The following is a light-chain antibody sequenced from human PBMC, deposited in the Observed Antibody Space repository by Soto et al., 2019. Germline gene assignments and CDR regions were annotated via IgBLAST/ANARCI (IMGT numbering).Light chain of an antibody. CDR2: RNN. V-gene: IGLV1-47*01. J-gene: IGLJ2*01. CDR3: AAWDNSLSGVV. Sequence: QLVLIQPPSAPGTPGQRVTLSCSGSNPNIGSNFVYWYQQLPGTAPKLLIYRNNQRPSGVPDRFSGSKSGTSASLAISGLRSEDEADYYCAAWDNSLSGVVFGGGTKLTVL. CDR1: NPNIGSNF.